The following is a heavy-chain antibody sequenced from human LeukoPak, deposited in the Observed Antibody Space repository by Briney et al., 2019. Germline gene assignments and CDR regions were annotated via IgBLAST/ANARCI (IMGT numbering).Heavy chain of an antibody. V-gene: IGHV1-2*02. CDR1: GYTFTGYY. CDR3: ARVTGPNWFDP. CDR2: INPDSGGT. J-gene: IGHJ5*02. D-gene: IGHD3-9*01. Sequence: ASVNVSCKASGYTFTGYYMHWVRQAPGQGLEWMGWINPDSGGTNYAQKFQGRVTMTRDTPISTAYMELSRLRSDYTAVYYCARVTGPNWFDPWGQGTLVTVSS.